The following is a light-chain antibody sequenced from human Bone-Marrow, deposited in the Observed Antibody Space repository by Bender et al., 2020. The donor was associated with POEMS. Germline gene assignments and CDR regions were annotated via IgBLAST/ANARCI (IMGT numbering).Light chain of an antibody. V-gene: IGLV3-21*01. CDR1: NIGSKS. CDR2: YDS. CDR3: QSVDSSGTYV. J-gene: IGLJ1*01. Sequence: SYVLTQPPSVSVAPGKPASITCGGNNIGSKSVHWHQQKAGQAPVLVIFYDSDRPSGIPERFSGSNSGNTATLTISRVEAGDEADYYCQSVDSSGTYVFGTGTKVTVL.